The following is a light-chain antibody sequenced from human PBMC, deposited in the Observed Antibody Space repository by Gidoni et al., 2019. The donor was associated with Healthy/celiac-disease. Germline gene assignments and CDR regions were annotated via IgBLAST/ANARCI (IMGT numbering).Light chain of an antibody. Sequence: DIVMTQSPDSLAVSLGERATINCKSSQSVLYSSNNKNYLAWYQQKPGQPPKLLIYCASTRESGVPDRFSGSGSGIDFTLTISSLQAEDVAVYYCQQYYSTPLTFGQGTKLEIK. CDR2: CAS. CDR1: QSVLYSSNNKNY. CDR3: QQYYSTPLT. V-gene: IGKV4-1*01. J-gene: IGKJ2*01.